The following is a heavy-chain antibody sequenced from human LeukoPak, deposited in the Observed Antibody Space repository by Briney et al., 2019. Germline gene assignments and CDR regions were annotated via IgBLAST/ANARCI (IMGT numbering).Heavy chain of an antibody. Sequence: ASETLSLTCTVSDFSISSGYYWGWVRQPPGKGLEWIGSIYHGGSTYYNPSLKSRVTISADTSKNQFSLKLTSVTAADTAVYYCASRQILVRRVIFDYWGQGTVVTVSS. V-gene: IGHV4-38-2*02. J-gene: IGHJ4*02. CDR3: ASRQILVRRVIFDY. D-gene: IGHD3-10*01. CDR1: DFSISSGYY. CDR2: IYHGGST.